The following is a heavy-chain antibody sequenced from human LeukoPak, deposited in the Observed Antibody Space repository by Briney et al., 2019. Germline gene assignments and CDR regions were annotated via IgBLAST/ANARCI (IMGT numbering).Heavy chain of an antibody. V-gene: IGHV4-59*01. D-gene: IGHD3-10*01. CDR1: GGSISDYY. Sequence: PSETLSLTCTVSGGSISDYYWNWIRQPPGKGLEWIGYIHYSGSTNHNPSLKSRLAISVDTSKNQFSLRLRSVTAADTAAYYCARLNDYGSGTYALDYWGQGTLVTVSS. CDR2: IHYSGST. J-gene: IGHJ4*02. CDR3: ARLNDYGSGTYALDY.